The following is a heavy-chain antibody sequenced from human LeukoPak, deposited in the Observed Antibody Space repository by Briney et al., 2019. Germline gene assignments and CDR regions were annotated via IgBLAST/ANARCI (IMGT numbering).Heavy chain of an antibody. J-gene: IGHJ3*02. Sequence: GGSLRLSCAASGFALSSYAMSWVRQAPGKGLEWVSAISCSGGNTYYADSVKGRFTISRDNSKNTLYLQMNSLRAEDTAVYYCAKDTGMAAGLDAFDIWGQGTMVTVSS. D-gene: IGHD5-24*01. V-gene: IGHV3-23*01. CDR2: ISCSGGNT. CDR3: AKDTGMAAGLDAFDI. CDR1: GFALSSYA.